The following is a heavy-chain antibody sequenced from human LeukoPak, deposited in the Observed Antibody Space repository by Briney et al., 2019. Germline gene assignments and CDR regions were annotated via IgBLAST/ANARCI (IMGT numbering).Heavy chain of an antibody. V-gene: IGHV4-38-2*02. CDR1: GYSISSGYH. D-gene: IGHD2-15*01. CDR2: IYHSGST. CDR3: ARDKGSTPEYFQH. J-gene: IGHJ1*01. Sequence: PSETLSLTCTVSGYSISSGYHWGWIRQPPGKGLEWIGSIYHSGSTYYNPSLKSRVTISVDTSKNQFSLKLSSVTAADTAVYYCARDKGSTPEYFQHWGQGTLVTVSS.